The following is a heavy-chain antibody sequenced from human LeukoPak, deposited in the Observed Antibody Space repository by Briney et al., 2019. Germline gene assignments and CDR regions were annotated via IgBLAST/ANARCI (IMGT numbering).Heavy chain of an antibody. J-gene: IGHJ3*02. CDR2: ISDSGDST. CDR3: AKIQGWFNAAFHI. V-gene: IGHV3-23*01. CDR1: GFSFSSYA. D-gene: IGHD6-19*01. Sequence: GGSLRLSCAASGFSFSSYAMSWVRQAPGKGLEWVSGISDSGDSTYYADSVKGRFTISRDISKNTLFLRMNSLRAEDTAVYYCAKIQGWFNAAFHIGGQGTMVTVSS.